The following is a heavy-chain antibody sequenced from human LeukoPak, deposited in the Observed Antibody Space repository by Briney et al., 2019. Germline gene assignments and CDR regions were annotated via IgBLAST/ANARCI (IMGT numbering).Heavy chain of an antibody. CDR2: IYYSGST. CDR1: GGSISSYY. Sequence: SETLSLTCTVSGGSISSYYWSWIRQPPGKGLEWIGYIYYSGSTNYNPSLKSRVTISVDTSKNQFSLKLSSVTAADTAVYYCARHYGSGMDYFDPWGQGTLVTVSS. J-gene: IGHJ5*02. V-gene: IGHV4-59*08. CDR3: ARHYGSGMDYFDP. D-gene: IGHD3-10*01.